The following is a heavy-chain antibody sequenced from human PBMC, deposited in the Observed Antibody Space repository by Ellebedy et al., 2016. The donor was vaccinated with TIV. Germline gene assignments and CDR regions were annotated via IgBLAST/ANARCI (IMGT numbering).Heavy chain of an antibody. Sequence: PGGSLRLSCAASGFTVSSNYMSRVRQAPGRGLEWVSVIYSGGSTYYADSVKGRFTVSRDNSKNTLYLQMTSLRAEDTAVYYCARTHDDYGGNWAFDYWGQGTLVTVSS. V-gene: IGHV3-66*01. J-gene: IGHJ4*02. CDR2: IYSGGST. CDR3: ARTHDDYGGNWAFDY. CDR1: GFTVSSNY. D-gene: IGHD4-23*01.